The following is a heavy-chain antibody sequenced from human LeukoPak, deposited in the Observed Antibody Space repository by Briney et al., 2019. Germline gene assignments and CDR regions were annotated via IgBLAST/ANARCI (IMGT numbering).Heavy chain of an antibody. CDR3: AKVKTHWYFDN. V-gene: IGHV3-23*01. Sequence: GGSLRLSCAASGFPFSTNDMSWVRQAPGKGLEWVSAISGSASGGTTYEDSVKGRFTISRDNSKGTLYLQMDSLRAEDTAVYYCAKVKTHWYFDNWGRGTLVTVSS. J-gene: IGHJ4*02. CDR2: ISGSASGGT. CDR1: GFPFSTND. D-gene: IGHD1-1*01.